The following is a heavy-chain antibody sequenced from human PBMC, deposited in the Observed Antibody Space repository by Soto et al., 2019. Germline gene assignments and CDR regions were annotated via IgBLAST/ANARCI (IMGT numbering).Heavy chain of an antibody. CDR1: GGSISSGGYS. CDR2: IYHSGST. J-gene: IGHJ3*02. V-gene: IGHV4-30-2*01. CDR3: ARGGVRIFGVVINRDDDFDI. Sequence: SETLSLTCAVSGGSISSGGYSWSWIRQPPGKGLEWIGYIYHSGSTYYNPSLKSRVTISVDRSKNQFSLKLSSVTAADTAVYYCARGGVRIFGVVINRDDDFDIWGQGTMVTVSS. D-gene: IGHD3-3*01.